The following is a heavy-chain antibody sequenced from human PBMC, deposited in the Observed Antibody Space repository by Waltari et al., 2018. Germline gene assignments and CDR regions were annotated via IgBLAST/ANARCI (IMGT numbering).Heavy chain of an antibody. J-gene: IGHJ5*02. V-gene: IGHV4-39*01. Sequence: QQQLQESAPGLMKPSEPLSPTCTASGGSIRRCSYYWDWIRQSPGKGLEWIASMYYSGTTDYTPTSGSRVTISGYTSKNQVSMRLSSVTAADTAVYYCARHWKRNGYRFDPWGQGTLVTVSS. CDR3: ARHWKRNGYRFDP. CDR2: MYYSGTT. CDR1: GGSIRRCSYY. D-gene: IGHD5-12*01.